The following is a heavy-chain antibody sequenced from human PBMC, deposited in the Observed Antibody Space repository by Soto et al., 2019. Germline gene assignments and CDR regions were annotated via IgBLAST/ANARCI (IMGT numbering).Heavy chain of an antibody. V-gene: IGHV1-69*13. CDR3: AGEGGFRYYYGSGTLVWFDP. D-gene: IGHD3-10*01. J-gene: IGHJ5*02. CDR1: GGTFSSYS. CDR2: IIPIFGTA. Sequence: SVKVSFAASGGTFSSYSISWVRQAPGQGLEWMGGIIPIFGTANYAQKFQGRVTITADESTSTAYMELSSLRSEDTAVYYCAGEGGFRYYYGSGTLVWFDPWGQGTLVTVSS.